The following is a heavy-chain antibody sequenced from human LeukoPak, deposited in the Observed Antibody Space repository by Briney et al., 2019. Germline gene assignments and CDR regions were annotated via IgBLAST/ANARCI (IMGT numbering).Heavy chain of an antibody. V-gene: IGHV1-46*01. CDR2: INPSGGST. D-gene: IGHD6-25*01. CDR3: ARDRAARRGLQH. Sequence: ASVKVSCKASGYTFTSYYMHWVRQAPGQGLEWMGIINPSGGSTSYAQKFRGRVTMTRDMSTSTVYMELSSLRSEDTAVYYCARDRAARRGLQHWGQGTLVTVSS. J-gene: IGHJ1*01. CDR1: GYTFTSYY.